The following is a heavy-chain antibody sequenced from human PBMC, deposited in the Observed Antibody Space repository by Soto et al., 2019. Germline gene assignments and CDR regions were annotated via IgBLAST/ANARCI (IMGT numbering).Heavy chain of an antibody. CDR1: GYTFTXYD. Sequence: ASVKVSCKASGYTFTXYDINWVRQATGQGLEWMGWMNPNSGNTGYAQKFQGRVTMTRNTSISTAYMELSSLRSEDTAVYYCASYLGYCSSTSCYTDAFDIWGQGTMVTVSS. J-gene: IGHJ3*02. CDR3: ASYLGYCSSTSCYTDAFDI. D-gene: IGHD2-2*02. V-gene: IGHV1-8*01. CDR2: MNPNSGNT.